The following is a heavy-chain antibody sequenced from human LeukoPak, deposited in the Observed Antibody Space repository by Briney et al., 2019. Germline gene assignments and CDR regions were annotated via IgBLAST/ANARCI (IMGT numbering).Heavy chain of an antibody. Sequence: GRSLRLSRAASGFTLSSYGIHWVRQAPGKGLEWVAVIWYDGTNRYYVDSVRGRFTISRDNSKNTLYLQMNSLRAEDTAVYYCARGGHDYYDRSGYYYMSAFDIWGQGTMVTVSS. CDR3: ARGGHDYYDRSGYYYMSAFDI. CDR2: IWYDGTNR. CDR1: GFTLSSYG. D-gene: IGHD3-22*01. V-gene: IGHV3-33*01. J-gene: IGHJ3*02.